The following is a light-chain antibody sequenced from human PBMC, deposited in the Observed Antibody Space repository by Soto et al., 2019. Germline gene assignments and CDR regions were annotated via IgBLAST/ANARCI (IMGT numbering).Light chain of an antibody. J-gene: IGLJ1*01. V-gene: IGLV2-14*03. CDR3: ISYTTISTYV. CDR1: SSDVGSYNY. CDR2: DVS. Sequence: ALTQPASVSGSPGQSIAISCTGTSSDVGSYNYVSWYQHHPGKAPKVMIYDVSSRPSGVSNRFSGSKSGNTASLTISGLQAEDEADYYCISYTTISTYVFGTGTKVTVL.